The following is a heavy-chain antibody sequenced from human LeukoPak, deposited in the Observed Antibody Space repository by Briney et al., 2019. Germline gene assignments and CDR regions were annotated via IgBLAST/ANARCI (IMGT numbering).Heavy chain of an antibody. Sequence: SETLSLTCTVSGGSISSYYWSWIRQPAGKGLEWIGRIYTSGSTNYNPSLKSRVTMSVDTSKKQFSLKLGSVTAADTAVYYCARVSDSEWLVVGANDAFDIWGQGTMVTVSS. J-gene: IGHJ3*02. CDR3: ARVSDSEWLVVGANDAFDI. V-gene: IGHV4-4*07. D-gene: IGHD6-19*01. CDR1: GGSISSYY. CDR2: IYTSGST.